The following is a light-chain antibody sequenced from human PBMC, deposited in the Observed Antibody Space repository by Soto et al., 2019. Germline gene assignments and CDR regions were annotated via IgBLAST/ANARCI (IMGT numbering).Light chain of an antibody. CDR3: QQYGSSPPGIT. CDR2: GAS. J-gene: IGKJ3*01. V-gene: IGKV3-20*01. CDR1: QSVSSNY. Sequence: EIVLTQSPGTLSLSPGERGTLSCRASQSVSSNYLAWYQQRPGQAPRLLIYGASSRATGVPDRFSGSGSGTDFTLTISRLEPEDFAVYYCQQYGSSPPGITFGPGTKVDMK.